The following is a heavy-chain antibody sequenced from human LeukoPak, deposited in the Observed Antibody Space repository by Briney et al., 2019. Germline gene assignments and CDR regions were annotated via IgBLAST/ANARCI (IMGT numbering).Heavy chain of an antibody. CDR1: GYSISSGYY. CDR2: IYLRASP. D-gene: IGHD3-3*01. V-gene: IGHV4-38-2*01. J-gene: IGHJ3*02. CDR3: ARLKSITIFGVVIYDAFDI. Sequence: SETLSLTCAVSGYSISSGYYWGWIRQPPGKGLEWIGSIYLRASPYYNPSLMSRVTISVATSKNQFSLKLRSVTAADTAVYYCARLKSITIFGVVIYDAFDIWGQGTMVTVSS.